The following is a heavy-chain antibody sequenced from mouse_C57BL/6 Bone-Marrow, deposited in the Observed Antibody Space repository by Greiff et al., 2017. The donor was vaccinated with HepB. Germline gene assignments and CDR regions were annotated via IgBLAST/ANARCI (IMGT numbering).Heavy chain of an antibody. CDR1: GFTFSSYA. CDR2: ISDGGSYT. J-gene: IGHJ3*01. V-gene: IGHV5-4*01. Sequence: EVKLVESGGGLVKPGGSLKLSCAASGFTFSSYAMSWVRQTPEKRLEWVATISDGGSYTYYPDNVKGRFTISRDNAKNNLYLQMSHLKSEDTAMYYCARDSIYYYSSEAYWGQGTLVTVSA. CDR3: ARDSIYYYSSEAY. D-gene: IGHD1-1*01.